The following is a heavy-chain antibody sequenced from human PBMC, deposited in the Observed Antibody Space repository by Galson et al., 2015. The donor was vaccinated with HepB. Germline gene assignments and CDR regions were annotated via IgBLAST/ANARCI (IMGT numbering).Heavy chain of an antibody. CDR3: ARDLSSSWDPHYYYGMDV. CDR1: GFTVSSNY. V-gene: IGHV3-66*01. CDR2: IYGGGRT. D-gene: IGHD6-13*01. J-gene: IGHJ6*02. Sequence: SLRLSCAASGFTVSSNYMSWVRQAPGKGLEWVSVIYGGGRTHYAESVKGRFTISRDNSKNTLYLQVKSLRAEETAVYYCARDLSSSWDPHYYYGMDVWGQGTTVTVSS.